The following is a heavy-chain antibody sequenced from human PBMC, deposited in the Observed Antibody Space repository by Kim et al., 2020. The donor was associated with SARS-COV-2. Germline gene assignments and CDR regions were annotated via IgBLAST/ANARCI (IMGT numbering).Heavy chain of an antibody. J-gene: IGHJ6*02. CDR1: GGSFSGYY. Sequence: SETLSLTCAVYGGSFSGYYWSWIRQPPGKGLEWIGEINHSGSTNYNPSLKSRVTISVDTSKNQFSLKLSSVTAADTAVYYCARGPGYCSGGSCWKYYYYYGMDVWGQGTTVTVSS. V-gene: IGHV4-34*01. CDR3: ARGPGYCSGGSCWKYYYYYGMDV. D-gene: IGHD2-15*01. CDR2: INHSGST.